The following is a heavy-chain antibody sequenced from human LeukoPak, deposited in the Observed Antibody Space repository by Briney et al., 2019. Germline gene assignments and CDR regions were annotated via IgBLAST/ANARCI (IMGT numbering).Heavy chain of an antibody. D-gene: IGHD3-3*01. CDR1: GGSFSGYY. J-gene: IGHJ6*03. CDR3: ARDKVPGDFWSGLYPYYYYMDV. CDR2: IYHSGST. V-gene: IGHV4-34*01. Sequence: SETLSLTCAVYGGSFSGYYWSWIRQPPGKGLEWIGEIYHSGSTYYNPSLKSRVTISVDTSKNQFSLKLSSVTAADTAVYYCARDKVPGDFWSGLYPYYYYMDVWGKGTTVTVSS.